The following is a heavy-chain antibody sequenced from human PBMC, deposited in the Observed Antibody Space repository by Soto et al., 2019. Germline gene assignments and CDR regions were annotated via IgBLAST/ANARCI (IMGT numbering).Heavy chain of an antibody. V-gene: IGHV3-33*06. CDR2: IWYDGSNK. Sequence: QVQLVESGGGVVQPGRSLRLSCAASGFTFSSYGMHWVRQAPGKGLEWVAVIWYDGSNKYYADSVKGRFTISRDTSKNTLYLQRNSLRAEDTAVYYCAKAREMATTTGYFDYWGQGTLVTVSS. D-gene: IGHD5-12*01. CDR3: AKAREMATTTGYFDY. J-gene: IGHJ4*02. CDR1: GFTFSSYG.